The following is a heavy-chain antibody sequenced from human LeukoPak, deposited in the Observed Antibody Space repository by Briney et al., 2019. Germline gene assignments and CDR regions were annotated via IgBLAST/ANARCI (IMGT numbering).Heavy chain of an antibody. CDR2: INGSGGRT. CDR3: AKADWNYACFDY. Sequence: GGSLRLSCAASGFTFSSYSMSWVRQAPGKGLEWVSDINGSGGRTYYADSVKGRFTISRDNSKNTLYLQMNSLRAEDTAVYYCAKADWNYACFDYWGQGTLVTVSS. J-gene: IGHJ4*02. D-gene: IGHD1-7*01. V-gene: IGHV3-23*01. CDR1: GFTFSSYS.